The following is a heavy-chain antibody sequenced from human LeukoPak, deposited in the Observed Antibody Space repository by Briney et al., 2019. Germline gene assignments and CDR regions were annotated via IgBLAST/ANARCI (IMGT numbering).Heavy chain of an antibody. CDR3: ASLGGAFDI. V-gene: IGHV4-61*02. CDR1: GDSISSGDYY. Sequence: PSETLSLTCTVSGDSISSGDYYWSWIRQPAGKGLEWIGRISSSGSTNYNPSLKSRVTISVDTSKNQFSLKLSSVTAADTAVYYCASLGGAFDIWGQGTMVTVSS. J-gene: IGHJ3*02. D-gene: IGHD7-27*01. CDR2: ISSSGST.